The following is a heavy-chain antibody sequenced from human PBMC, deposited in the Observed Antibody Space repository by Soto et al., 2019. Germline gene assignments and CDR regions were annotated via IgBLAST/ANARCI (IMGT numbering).Heavy chain of an antibody. Sequence: QAGGSLRLSCTVSGFTFTYYALSWVRQATGKGLEWVSAISANVQGIDYADSVRGRFTISRDNSKNTVFLHMVSLRAEDTAVYYCAKDRDYTHDHFHYWGQGTRVIV. CDR3: AKDRDYTHDHFHY. J-gene: IGHJ4*02. CDR2: ISANVQGI. D-gene: IGHD2-2*02. V-gene: IGHV3-23*01. CDR1: GFTFTYYA.